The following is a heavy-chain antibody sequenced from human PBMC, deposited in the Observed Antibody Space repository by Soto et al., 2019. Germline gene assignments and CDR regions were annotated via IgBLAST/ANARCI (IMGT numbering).Heavy chain of an antibody. CDR3: ARGYCTTSICDPWFDP. J-gene: IGHJ5*02. D-gene: IGHD2-8*01. CDR1: GYTFTTFW. V-gene: IGHV5-51*01. CDR2: IYPGDSDA. Sequence: PGQSLKISCTGLGYTFTTFWIGWVRQMPAEGLEWKGIIYPGDSDARYSPSFQGQVTISVDKSISNAYPQWSSLKASDSGMYYCARGYCTTSICDPWFDPWGQGTMVTVSS.